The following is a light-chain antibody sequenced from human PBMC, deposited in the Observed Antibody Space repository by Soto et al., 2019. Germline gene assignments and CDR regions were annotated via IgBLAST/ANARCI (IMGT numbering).Light chain of an antibody. CDR2: YDS. Sequence: SYELTQPPSLSVAPGNTARITCGGNNIGSKSVHWYQQKPGQAPVLVIYYDSGRPSGIPERFSGSNSANTATLTISRVEAGDEADYYCQVWDSSGDHYVFGTGTKLTVL. V-gene: IGLV3-21*04. CDR1: NIGSKS. CDR3: QVWDSSGDHYV. J-gene: IGLJ1*01.